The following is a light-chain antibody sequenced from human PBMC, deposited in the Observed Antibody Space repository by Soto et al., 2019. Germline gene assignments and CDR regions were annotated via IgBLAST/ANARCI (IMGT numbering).Light chain of an antibody. CDR2: DVT. Sequence: QTVVTQPASVSGSPGQSITVSCAGTDSDVGRYNSVSWYQQHPGKAPKLIIYDVTNRPSGVSNRFSASKSGNTASLTISGLRAEDEADYYCSSYTSASTEVFGGGTKVTVL. J-gene: IGLJ2*01. CDR3: SSYTSASTEV. CDR1: DSDVGRYNS. V-gene: IGLV2-14*03.